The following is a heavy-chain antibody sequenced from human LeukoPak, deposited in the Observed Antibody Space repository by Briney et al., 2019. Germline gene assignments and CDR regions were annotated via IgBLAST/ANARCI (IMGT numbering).Heavy chain of an antibody. D-gene: IGHD4-17*01. Sequence: ASVKVSCEASGYTFTSYGITWVRQAPGQGLEWMGWIATYNGNTNYAQKLQGRVTMTTDTSTSTAYMELRSLGSDDTAVYYCARVLSSYGDYSTDWGQGTLVTVSS. CDR3: ARVLSSYGDYSTD. CDR1: GYTFTSYG. V-gene: IGHV1-18*01. J-gene: IGHJ4*02. CDR2: IATYNGNT.